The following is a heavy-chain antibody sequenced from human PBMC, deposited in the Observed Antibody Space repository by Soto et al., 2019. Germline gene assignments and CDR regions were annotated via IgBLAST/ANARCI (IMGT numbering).Heavy chain of an antibody. CDR3: AREVQVHTPAFVY. V-gene: IGHV1-69*19. J-gene: IGHJ4*02. Sequence: QVQLVQSGAEMKKPGSSVKVSCQSSGGTFNTYAMNWVRQAPGQGPEWMGDISPMFGAANYAPKFQGRVTITADVSTGTSYKQLSSLTSEDTALYFCAREVQVHTPAFVYWGQGTLVTVSS. D-gene: IGHD3-10*01. CDR2: ISPMFGAA. CDR1: GGTFNTYA.